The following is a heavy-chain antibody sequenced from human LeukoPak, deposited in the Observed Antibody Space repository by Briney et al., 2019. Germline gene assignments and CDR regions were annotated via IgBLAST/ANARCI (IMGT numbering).Heavy chain of an antibody. CDR2: IIPIFGTA. Sequence: SVKVSCKASGGTFSSYAISWVRQAPGQGLEWMGRIIPIFGTANYAQKFQGRVTITADESTSTAYMELSSLRSEDTAVHYCARVGRGSGWYDVDYWGQGTLVTISS. CDR3: ARVGRGSGWYDVDY. CDR1: GGTFSSYA. V-gene: IGHV1-69*13. D-gene: IGHD6-19*01. J-gene: IGHJ4*02.